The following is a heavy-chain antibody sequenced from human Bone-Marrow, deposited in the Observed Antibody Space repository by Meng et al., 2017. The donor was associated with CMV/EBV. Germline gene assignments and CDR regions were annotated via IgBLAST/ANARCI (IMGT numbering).Heavy chain of an antibody. Sequence: GGSLRLSCAASGFTFSSHSMNWIRQAPGKGLEWVSYISSSGSTIYYADSVKGRFTISRDNAKNSLYLQMNSLRAEDTAVYYCARDHYYGSGSYNFDYWGQGTLVTVSS. CDR3: ARDHYYGSGSYNFDY. V-gene: IGHV3-48*04. CDR1: GFTFSSHS. J-gene: IGHJ4*02. CDR2: ISSSGSTI. D-gene: IGHD3-10*01.